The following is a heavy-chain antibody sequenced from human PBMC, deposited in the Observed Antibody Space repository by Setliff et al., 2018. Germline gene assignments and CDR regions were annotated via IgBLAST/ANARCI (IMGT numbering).Heavy chain of an antibody. CDR1: GFTVSNTY. D-gene: IGHD3-3*01. CDR3: ARWFGDAAWYYLDY. Sequence: GGSLRLSCAASGFTVSNTYMNWVRQAPGKGLEWVSVIFSGGPTYYADSVRGRVTISRYNAKNTLYLQMNSLRVEDTAVYYCARWFGDAAWYYLDYWGQGTLVTVSS. CDR2: IFSGGPT. J-gene: IGHJ4*02. V-gene: IGHV3-66*01.